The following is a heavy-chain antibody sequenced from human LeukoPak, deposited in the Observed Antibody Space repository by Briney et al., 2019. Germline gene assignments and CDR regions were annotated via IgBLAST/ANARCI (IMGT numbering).Heavy chain of an antibody. CDR3: AKYERSSAPWGYYYMDV. CDR2: IYTSG. V-gene: IGHV4-4*09. J-gene: IGHJ6*03. Sequence: SETLSLTCTISGDSISSYYWSRIRQPPGKGLEWIGYIYTSGSTISADTSNNQFSLKLTSLTAADTAIYYCAKYERSSAPWGYYYMDVWGKGTTVTVSS. D-gene: IGHD6-25*01. CDR1: GDSISSYY.